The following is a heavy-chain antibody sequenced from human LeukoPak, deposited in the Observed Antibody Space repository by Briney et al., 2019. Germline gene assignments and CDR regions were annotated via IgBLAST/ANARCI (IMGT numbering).Heavy chain of an antibody. CDR3: ARDRSKITMVRGVNFFGSDP. V-gene: IGHV1-18*01. CDR1: GYTFTSYG. Sequence: ASVKVSCKASGYTFTSYGISWVRQAPGQGLEWMGWISAYNGNTNYAQKLQGRVTMTTDTSTSTAYMELRSLRSDDTAVYYCARDRSKITMVRGVNFFGSDPWGQGTLVTVSS. CDR2: ISAYNGNT. J-gene: IGHJ5*02. D-gene: IGHD3-10*01.